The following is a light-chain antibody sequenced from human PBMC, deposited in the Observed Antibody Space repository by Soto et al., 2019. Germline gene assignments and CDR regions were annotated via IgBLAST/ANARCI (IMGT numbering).Light chain of an antibody. V-gene: IGKV1-5*03. J-gene: IGKJ2*01. CDR3: QQYNSYPYT. CDR1: QSFNTW. Sequence: DVQMTQSPSSLSPSVGDRVTITCRASQSFNTWLAWYQQKPGKAPKLLIYKTSILESGVPSMFSGSGSGTEFTLTISSLQPEDSATYYFQQYNSYPYTLGQRTKLEI. CDR2: KTS.